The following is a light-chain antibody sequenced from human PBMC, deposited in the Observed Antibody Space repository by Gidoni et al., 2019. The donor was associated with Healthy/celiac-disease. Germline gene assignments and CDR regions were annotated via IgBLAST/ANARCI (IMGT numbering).Light chain of an antibody. CDR2: GAS. Sequence: DIVLTQSPGTLSLSPGERATLSCSASQSVSSSYLAWYQQKPGQAPRLLIYGASSRATGIPDRFSGSGSGTDFTLTISRREPEDFAVYYCQQYGSSPPVTFGGGTKVEIK. V-gene: IGKV3-20*01. CDR1: QSVSSSY. CDR3: QQYGSSPPVT. J-gene: IGKJ4*01.